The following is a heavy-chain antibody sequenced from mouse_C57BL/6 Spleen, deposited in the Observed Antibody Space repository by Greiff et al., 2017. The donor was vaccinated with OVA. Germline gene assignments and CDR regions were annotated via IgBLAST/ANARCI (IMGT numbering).Heavy chain of an antibody. CDR2: IHPNSGST. J-gene: IGHJ3*01. D-gene: IGHD2-4*01. Sequence: VQLQQPGAELVKPGASVKLSCKASGYTFTSYWMHWVKQRPGQGLEWIGMIHPNSGSTNYNEKFKSKATLTVDKSSSTAYMQLSSLTSEDSAVYYCAREGYYDYDEVAYWGQGTLVTVSA. V-gene: IGHV1-64*01. CDR3: AREGYYDYDEVAY. CDR1: GYTFTSYW.